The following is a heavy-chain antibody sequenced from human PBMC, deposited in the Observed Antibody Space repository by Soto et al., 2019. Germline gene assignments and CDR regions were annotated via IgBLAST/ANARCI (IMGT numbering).Heavy chain of an antibody. CDR2: IIPILGIA. CDR1: GGTFSSYT. V-gene: IGHV1-69*04. Sequence: ASVKVSCKASGGTFSSYTISWVRQAPGQGLEWMGRIIPILGIANYAQKFQGRVTITADKSTNTAHMELSSLRSEDTAVYYCARDSSVAEDEKYYYYMGVWGKGTTVTVSS. CDR3: ARDSSVAEDEKYYYYMGV. D-gene: IGHD6-19*01. J-gene: IGHJ6*03.